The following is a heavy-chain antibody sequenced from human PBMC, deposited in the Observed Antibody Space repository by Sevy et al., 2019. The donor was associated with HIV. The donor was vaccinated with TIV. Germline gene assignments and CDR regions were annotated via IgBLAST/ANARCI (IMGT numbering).Heavy chain of an antibody. CDR2: IKQDGSEK. D-gene: IGHD3-9*01. CDR1: GFTFSRYW. CDR3: AREYDILTGYFEGIAYFDY. J-gene: IGHJ4*02. Sequence: GGYLRLSCAASGFTFSRYWMSWVRQAPGKGLEWVASIKQDGSEKYYVDSVKGRFTISRDNAKNSLYLQMNSLRAEDTAVYYCAREYDILTGYFEGIAYFDYWGQGTLVTVSS. V-gene: IGHV3-7*03.